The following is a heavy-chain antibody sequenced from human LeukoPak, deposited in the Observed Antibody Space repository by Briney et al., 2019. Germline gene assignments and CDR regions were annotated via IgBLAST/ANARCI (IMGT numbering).Heavy chain of an antibody. Sequence: ASVKVSCKASGGTFSSYAISWVRQAPGQGLEWMGGIIPIFGTANYAQKFQGRVTITADESTSTAYMELSSLRSEDTAVCYCARDLSTTGLVPHYYYYMDVWGKGTTVTVSS. D-gene: IGHD1-1*01. V-gene: IGHV1-69*13. J-gene: IGHJ6*03. CDR2: IIPIFGTA. CDR1: GGTFSSYA. CDR3: ARDLSTTGLVPHYYYYMDV.